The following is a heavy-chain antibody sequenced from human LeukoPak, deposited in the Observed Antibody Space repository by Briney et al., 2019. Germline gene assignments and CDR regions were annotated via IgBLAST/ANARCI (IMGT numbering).Heavy chain of an antibody. Sequence: SETLSLTCTVSGGSISSYYWSWIRQPPGKGLEWIGYIYYSGSTNYNPSLKSRVTISVDTSKNQFSLELSSVTAADTAVYYCARHIAAAGTFDYWGQGTLVTVSS. CDR2: IYYSGST. CDR3: ARHIAAAGTFDY. J-gene: IGHJ4*02. D-gene: IGHD6-13*01. V-gene: IGHV4-59*08. CDR1: GGSISSYY.